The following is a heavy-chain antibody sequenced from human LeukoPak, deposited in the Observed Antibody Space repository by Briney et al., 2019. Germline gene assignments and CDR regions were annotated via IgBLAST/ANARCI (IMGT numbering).Heavy chain of an antibody. V-gene: IGHV3-49*03. J-gene: IGHJ4*02. CDR2: ISGGTT. D-gene: IGHD6-19*01. Sequence: GGSLRLSCTASGFTFGDYLMSWFRQAPGKGLEWIGFISGGTTEYAASVKGRFTISRDDSTSIAYLQMNSLTTGDTAVYYCSRGSGWLSVYWGQGTLVTVSS. CDR1: GFTFGDYL. CDR3: SRGSGWLSVY.